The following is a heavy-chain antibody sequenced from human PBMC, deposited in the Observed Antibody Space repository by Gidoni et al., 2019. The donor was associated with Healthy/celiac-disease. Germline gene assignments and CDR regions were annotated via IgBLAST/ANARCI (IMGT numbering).Heavy chain of an antibody. V-gene: IGHV3-11*01. D-gene: IGHD3-22*01. J-gene: IGHJ4*02. Sequence: QVQLVESGGGLVKPGGSLSLPCAASGFPFIYHYMSWIRQAPGKGLEWVSYISSSGSTIYYADSVKGRFTISRDNAKNSLYLQMNSLRAEDTAVYYCARDESKFYDSSGNLLLYWGQGTLVTVSS. CDR1: GFPFIYHY. CDR3: ARDESKFYDSSGNLLLY. CDR2: ISSSGSTI.